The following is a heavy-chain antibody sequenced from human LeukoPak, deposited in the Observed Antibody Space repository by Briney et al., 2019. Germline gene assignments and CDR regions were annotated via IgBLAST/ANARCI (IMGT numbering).Heavy chain of an antibody. CDR3: ARRGYDSSGYRDAFDI. D-gene: IGHD3-22*01. CDR2: IYPGDSDT. J-gene: IGHJ3*02. V-gene: IGHV5-51*01. Sequence: GESLKVSCKGSGYSFTSYWIGWVRQMPGKGLEWMGIIYPGDSDTTYSPSFQGQVTISADKSISTAYLQWSSLKASDTAMYYCARRGYDSSGYRDAFDIWGQGTMVTVSS. CDR1: GYSFTSYW.